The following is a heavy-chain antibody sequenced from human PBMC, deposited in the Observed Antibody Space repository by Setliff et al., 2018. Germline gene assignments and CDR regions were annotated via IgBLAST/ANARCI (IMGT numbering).Heavy chain of an antibody. CDR3: ALTTLSLCSGGNCHNALDI. V-gene: IGHV1-18*01. CDR1: GYALTDSV. Sequence: GASVKVSCKASGYALTDSVVSWVRQAPGQGLEWVGWISGYSGYTYYARRLQGRVTLTTDTSTNTAYLELRSLRPDDTAVYFCALTTLSLCSGGNCHNALDIWGQGPMVTVSS. CDR2: ISGYSGYT. J-gene: IGHJ3*02. D-gene: IGHD2-15*01.